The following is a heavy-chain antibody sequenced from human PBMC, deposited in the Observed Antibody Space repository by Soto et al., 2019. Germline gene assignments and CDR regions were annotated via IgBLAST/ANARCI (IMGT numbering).Heavy chain of an antibody. J-gene: IGHJ6*02. CDR2: ISPYTGIT. D-gene: IGHD3-16*01. CDR1: GYIFVNYG. CDR3: VMVDNYVTPTPQDV. V-gene: IGHV1-18*01. Sequence: QVQLVQSGDEVKKPGASVKVSCKASGYIFVNYGIAWVRQAPGQGLEWMGWISPYTGITHSATQVQGRLTMTTDTSTSTAYMDLGSLTSDDTAVYYCVMVDNYVTPTPQDVWGQGTTVTVSS.